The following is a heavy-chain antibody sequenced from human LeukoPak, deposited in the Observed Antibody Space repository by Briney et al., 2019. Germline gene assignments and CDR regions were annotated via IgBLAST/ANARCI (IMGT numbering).Heavy chain of an antibody. D-gene: IGHD3-10*01. CDR1: GYTFNTFG. CDR3: AREPLAWFGESSDAFDI. V-gene: IGHV1-18*01. J-gene: IGHJ3*02. CDR2: IGAFNGNT. Sequence: ASVKVSCKASGYTFNTFGLSWVRQAPGQGLEWMGWIGAFNGNTHYAQNLQGRLTMTTDTSTNTAYMELRSLRSDDTAVYYCAREPLAWFGESSDAFDIWGQGTMVTVSS.